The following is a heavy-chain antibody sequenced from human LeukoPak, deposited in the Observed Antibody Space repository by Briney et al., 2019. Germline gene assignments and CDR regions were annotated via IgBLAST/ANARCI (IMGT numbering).Heavy chain of an antibody. J-gene: IGHJ5*02. CDR2: ISSNAAYI. V-gene: IGHV3-21*01. CDR1: GFTFRSHT. CDR3: AREAGRYSSNIDWFDP. D-gene: IGHD6-13*01. Sequence: PGGSLRLSCAASGFTFRSHTMNWVRQAPGKGLEWVSSISSNAAYIYYADSLKGRFTISRDNAKDSLYLQMNSLRAEDTAVYYCAREAGRYSSNIDWFDPWGQGTLVTVSS.